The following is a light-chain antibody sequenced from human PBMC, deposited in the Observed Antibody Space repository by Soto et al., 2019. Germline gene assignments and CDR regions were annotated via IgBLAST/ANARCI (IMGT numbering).Light chain of an antibody. CDR2: EFS. V-gene: IGLV2-8*01. CDR1: SSDVGGYNY. CDR3: SSYAANNNYV. Sequence: QSALTQPPSESGSPGQSVTISCTGTSSDVGGYNYVSWYQQHPGKAPKLLIYEFSKRPSGVPDRFSGSKSGNTASLTVSGLQAEDEADYYCSSYAANNNYVFGTGTKLTVL. J-gene: IGLJ1*01.